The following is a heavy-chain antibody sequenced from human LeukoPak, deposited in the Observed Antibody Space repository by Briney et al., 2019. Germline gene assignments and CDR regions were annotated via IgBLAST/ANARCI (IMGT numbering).Heavy chain of an antibody. CDR2: IWSDGSNK. Sequence: GRSLRLSCAASGFTFSSYGMHWVRQTPGKGLEWVAVIWSDGSNKYYADSVKGRFTISRDNSKNTLYLQMNSLRAEDTAVYYCAQGPDDSSGYSDAFHMWGQGTMVTVSS. J-gene: IGHJ3*02. CDR3: AQGPDDSSGYSDAFHM. CDR1: GFTFSSYG. V-gene: IGHV3-33*01. D-gene: IGHD3-22*01.